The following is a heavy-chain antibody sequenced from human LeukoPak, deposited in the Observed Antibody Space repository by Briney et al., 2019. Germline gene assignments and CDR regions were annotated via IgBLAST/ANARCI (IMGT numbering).Heavy chain of an antibody. CDR3: ARSHSVWTSSGY. CDR2: IYYSGST. J-gene: IGHJ4*02. D-gene: IGHD2-2*01. V-gene: IGHV4-59*01. Sequence: KTSETLSLTRTVSGGSISSYYWSWIRQPPGKGLEWIGYIYYSGSTNYNPSLKSRVTISVDTSKNQFSLKLSSVTAADTAVYYCARSHSVWTSSGYWGQGTLVTVSS. CDR1: GGSISSYY.